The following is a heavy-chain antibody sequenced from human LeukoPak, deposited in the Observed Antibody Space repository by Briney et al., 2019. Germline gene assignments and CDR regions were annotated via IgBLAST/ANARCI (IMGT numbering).Heavy chain of an antibody. J-gene: IGHJ6*02. Sequence: SQTLSLTCAVSGCSISSGGYSWSWIRQPPGKGLEWIVYIYHSGSTYYNPSLKSRVTISVDRSKNQFSLKLSSVTAADTAVYSCASTLWFGELFLGLDVWGQGTTVTVSS. D-gene: IGHD3-10*01. CDR1: GCSISSGGYS. CDR3: ASTLWFGELFLGLDV. V-gene: IGHV4-30-2*01. CDR2: IYHSGST.